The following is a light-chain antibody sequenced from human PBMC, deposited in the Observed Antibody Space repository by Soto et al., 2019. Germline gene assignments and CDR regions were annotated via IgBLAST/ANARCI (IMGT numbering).Light chain of an antibody. Sequence: ETVLTQSPGTLSLSPGETATLSCRASQSVGSNYLAWYQRKPGQAPRLLIYGASSRATGISDRFSGSGSGTDFTLTISSLQSEDFAVYYCQQYNNWPRTFGQGTKVDIK. CDR3: QQYNNWPRT. CDR2: GAS. J-gene: IGKJ1*01. V-gene: IGKV3-20*01. CDR1: QSVGSNY.